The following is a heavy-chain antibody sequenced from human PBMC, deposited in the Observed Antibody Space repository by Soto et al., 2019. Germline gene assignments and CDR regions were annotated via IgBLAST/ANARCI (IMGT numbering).Heavy chain of an antibody. CDR2: LSGSDDRS. D-gene: IGHD2-2*01. CDR1: GFTFRIYG. J-gene: IGHJ4*01. V-gene: IGHV3-23*01. CDR3: AKASGSGSTD. Sequence: EAQLLESGGGLVQPGGSLRLSCVVSGFTFRIYGMSWVRQSPGKGLEWISGLSGSDDRSTYADSVKGRFTIYRDNSKKTMYLHRNSLRVDDRAVYYFAKASGSGSTDWGHGTLVIVSS.